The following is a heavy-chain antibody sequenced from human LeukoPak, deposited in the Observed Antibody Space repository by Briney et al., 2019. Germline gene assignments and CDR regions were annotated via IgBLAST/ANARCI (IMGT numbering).Heavy chain of an antibody. J-gene: IGHJ5*02. CDR3: ATAGLWFGELTNWFDP. V-gene: IGHV1-24*01. CDR2: FDPEDGET. Sequence: GASVKVSCKVSGYTLTELSMHWVRQAPGKGLEWMGGFDPEDGETIYAQKFQGRVTMTEDTSTDTAYMELSSLRSEDTAVYYCATAGLWFGELTNWFDPWGQGTLVTVSS. D-gene: IGHD3-10*01. CDR1: GYTLTELS.